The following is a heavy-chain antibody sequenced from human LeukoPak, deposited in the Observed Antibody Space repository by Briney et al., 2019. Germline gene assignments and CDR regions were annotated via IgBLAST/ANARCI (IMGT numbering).Heavy chain of an antibody. CDR3: VRDGQGSTPLDY. Sequence: GGPLRLSCAASGFTVSRNFMSWVRQAPGKGLEWISVLYSGETTYYADSVNGRFTISRDNAKNTLYLQMNSLRAEDTAVYFCVRDGQGSTPLDYWGQGTLVTVSS. V-gene: IGHV3-66*01. J-gene: IGHJ4*02. CDR2: LYSGETT. CDR1: GFTVSRNF. D-gene: IGHD2-15*01.